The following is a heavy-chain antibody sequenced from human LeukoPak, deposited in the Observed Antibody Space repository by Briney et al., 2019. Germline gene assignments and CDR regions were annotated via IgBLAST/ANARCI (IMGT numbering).Heavy chain of an antibody. D-gene: IGHD3-16*01. Sequence: SKTLSLTCAVSGGSISSSNWWSWVRQPPGKGLEWIGEIYHSGSTNYNPSLKSRVTISVDKSKNQFSLKLSSVTAADTAVYYCARFSYYDYVWGSAPAFDYWGQGTLVTVSS. CDR1: GGSISSSNW. CDR2: IYHSGST. V-gene: IGHV4-4*02. CDR3: ARFSYYDYVWGSAPAFDY. J-gene: IGHJ4*02.